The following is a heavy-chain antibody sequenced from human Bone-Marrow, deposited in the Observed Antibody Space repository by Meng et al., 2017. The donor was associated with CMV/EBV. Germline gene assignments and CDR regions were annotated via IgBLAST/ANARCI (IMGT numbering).Heavy chain of an antibody. Sequence: GGSLRLSCAASGFTFSSYAMHWVRQAPGKGLEWVAVISYDGSNKYYADSVKGRFTISRDNSKNTLYLQMNSLRAEDTAVYYCARDVGYYYGSGSWGPFDPWGQGTLVPSPQ. V-gene: IGHV3-30-3*01. J-gene: IGHJ5*02. D-gene: IGHD3-10*01. CDR2: ISYDGSNK. CDR1: GFTFSSYA. CDR3: ARDVGYYYGSGSWGPFDP.